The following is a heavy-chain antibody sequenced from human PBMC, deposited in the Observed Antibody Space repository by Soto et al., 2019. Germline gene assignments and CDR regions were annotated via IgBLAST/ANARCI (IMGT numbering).Heavy chain of an antibody. V-gene: IGHV4-4*07. CDR1: GGSISTFY. Sequence: PSETLSLTCTVSGGSISTFYWSWVRQPAGKGLEWIGRIFSSGSTSFNPSLESRVAMSVDTSKNHFSLNLSSVTAADMAVYYCAREGSYSAYNFAHGIQLWSFDFWGQGALVTVSS. J-gene: IGHJ4*02. CDR2: IFSSGST. D-gene: IGHD5-12*01. CDR3: AREGSYSAYNFAHGIQLWSFDF.